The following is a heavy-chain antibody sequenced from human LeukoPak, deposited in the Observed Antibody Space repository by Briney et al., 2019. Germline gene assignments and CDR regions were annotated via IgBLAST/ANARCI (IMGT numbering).Heavy chain of an antibody. CDR3: VSGYCSSTTCYRGAY. D-gene: IGHD2-2*03. CDR2: ISDDGRSA. Sequence: PGGSLRLSCAASGFTFGNYWMHWVRQAPGKGLLWVSRISDDGRSANYADSVQGRFTISRDNAKNTVYLQMHSLRAEDTAVYYCVSGYCSSTTCYRGAYWGQGTLVTVSS. V-gene: IGHV3-74*01. CDR1: GFTFGNYW. J-gene: IGHJ4*02.